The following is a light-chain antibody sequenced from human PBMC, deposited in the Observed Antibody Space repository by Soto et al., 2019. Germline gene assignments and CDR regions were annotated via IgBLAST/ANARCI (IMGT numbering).Light chain of an antibody. CDR2: GAF. CDR3: QQYGSLIT. CDR1: QSLYNNY. Sequence: EILLAESPGTLSLSPGERATLSCRASQSLYNNYLAWHQQKPGQAPRRLICGAFSRATDIPDRFSGNGSWTDFTLTINRLEPEDSAVYYCQQYGSLITFGQGTRLEIK. V-gene: IGKV3-20*01. J-gene: IGKJ5*01.